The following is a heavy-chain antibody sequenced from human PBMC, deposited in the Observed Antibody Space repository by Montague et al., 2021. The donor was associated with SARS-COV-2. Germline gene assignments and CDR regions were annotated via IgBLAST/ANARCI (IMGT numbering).Heavy chain of an antibody. CDR2: IYYGGST. CDR1: GGSISTYYY. V-gene: IGHV4-39*02. J-gene: IGHJ6*03. D-gene: IGHD1-26*01. Sequence: SETLSLTCTVSGGSISTYYYWGWIRQPPGKGLEWIGSIYYGGSTXYNPSLKSRVTISVDTSMNHFSLKLRSVTAADTAVYYCACGDENGSGYMDVWGKGTTVTVSS. CDR3: ACGDENGSGYMDV.